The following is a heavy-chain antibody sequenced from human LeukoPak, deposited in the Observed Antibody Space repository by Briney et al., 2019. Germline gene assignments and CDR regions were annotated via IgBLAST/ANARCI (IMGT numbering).Heavy chain of an antibody. V-gene: IGHV4-61*02. J-gene: IGHJ4*02. Sequence: PAQTLSLTCTVSGGSISSGSYYWSWIRQPAGKGLEWIGSIYHSGSTYYNPSLKIRVTISVDTSKNQFSLKLRSVTAADTAVYYCASEILYDSSAYNVWGQGTLVTVSS. D-gene: IGHD3-22*01. CDR1: GGSISSGSYY. CDR2: IYHSGST. CDR3: ASEILYDSSAYNV.